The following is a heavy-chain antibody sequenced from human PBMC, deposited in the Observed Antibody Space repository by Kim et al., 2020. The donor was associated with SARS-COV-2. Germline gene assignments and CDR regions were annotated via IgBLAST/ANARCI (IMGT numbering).Heavy chain of an antibody. D-gene: IGHD3-9*01. CDR2: IYYSGST. Sequence: SETLSLTCTVSGGSISSSSYYWGWIRQPPGKGLEWIGSIYYSGSTYYNPSLKSRVTISVDTSKNQFSLKLSSVTAADTAVYYCARDCERMDILTGYSYNWFDPWGQGTLVTVSS. V-gene: IGHV4-39*07. CDR1: GGSISSSSYY. CDR3: ARDCERMDILTGYSYNWFDP. J-gene: IGHJ5*02.